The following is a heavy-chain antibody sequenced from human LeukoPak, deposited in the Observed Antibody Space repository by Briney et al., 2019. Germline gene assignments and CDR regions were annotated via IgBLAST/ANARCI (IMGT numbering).Heavy chain of an antibody. V-gene: IGHV4-59*01. CDR3: ARDGDGFYIGSFDY. J-gene: IGHJ4*02. CDR2: IYYSGST. D-gene: IGHD5-24*01. CDR1: GGSISSYY. Sequence: KPSETLFLTCTVSGGSISSYYWSWIRQPPGKGLEWIGYIYYSGSTNYNPSLKSRVTISVDTSKNQFSLKLSSVTAADTAVYYCARDGDGFYIGSFDYWGQGTLVTVSS.